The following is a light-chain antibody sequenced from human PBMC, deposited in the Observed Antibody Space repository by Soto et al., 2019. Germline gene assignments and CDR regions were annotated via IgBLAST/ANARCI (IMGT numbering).Light chain of an antibody. CDR3: QQRSHWIT. V-gene: IGKV3-11*01. J-gene: IGKJ5*01. Sequence: EIVWTQSPATLCLSPGERATLACRASQSIGLAIAWYQHKPGQAPRLLIFDASQRATGIPARFRGSGSGTDFTLAISSLEPEDFAVYYCQQRSHWITFGQGTRLEIK. CDR2: DAS. CDR1: QSIGLA.